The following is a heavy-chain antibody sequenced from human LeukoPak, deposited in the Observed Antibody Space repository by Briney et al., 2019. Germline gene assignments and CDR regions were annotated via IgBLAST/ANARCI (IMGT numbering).Heavy chain of an antibody. CDR3: ARGRYDFWSGYYAGVEFDY. CDR2: INHSGST. V-gene: IGHV4-34*01. Sequence: SETLSLTCAVYGGSFSGYYWSWIRQPPGKGLEWIGEINHSGSTNYNPSLKSRVTISVDTSKNQFSLKLSSVTAADTAVYYCARGRYDFWSGYYAGVEFDYWGQGTLVTVSS. CDR1: GGSFSGYY. D-gene: IGHD3-3*01. J-gene: IGHJ4*02.